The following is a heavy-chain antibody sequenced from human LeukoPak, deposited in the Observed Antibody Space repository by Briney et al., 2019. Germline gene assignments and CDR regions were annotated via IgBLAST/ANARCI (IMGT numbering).Heavy chain of an antibody. CDR1: GFCCTRYW. V-gene: IGHV5-51*01. CDR3: ARRHVQSSIWSYFDY. D-gene: IGHD3-3*02. J-gene: IGHJ4*02. Sequence: GGSMLMNCKGSGFCCTRYWIGPMSQITGIGLEWMGIIYPGDSDTTYRPSFQGQVTTSTDKSISIAYLQWSSLKASDTAMDYCARRHVQSSIWSYFDYWGQGTLVTVSS. CDR2: IYPGDSDT.